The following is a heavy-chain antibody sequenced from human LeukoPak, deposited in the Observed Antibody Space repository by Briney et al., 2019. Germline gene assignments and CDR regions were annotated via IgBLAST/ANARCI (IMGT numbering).Heavy chain of an antibody. J-gene: IGHJ5*02. Sequence: SETLSLTCAVSGYSISSGYYWGWIRQPPGKGLEWIGSIYHSGGTYYNPSLKSRVTISVDTSKNQFSLKLSSVTAADTAVYYCVRVGSCSGGSCYALNWFDPWGQGTLVTVSS. V-gene: IGHV4-38-2*01. CDR1: GYSISSGYY. CDR2: IYHSGGT. CDR3: VRVGSCSGGSCYALNWFDP. D-gene: IGHD2-15*01.